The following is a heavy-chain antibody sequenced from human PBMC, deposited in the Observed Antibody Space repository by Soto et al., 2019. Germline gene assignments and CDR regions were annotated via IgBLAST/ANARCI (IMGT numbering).Heavy chain of an antibody. CDR2: IVVGSGNT. J-gene: IGHJ4*02. CDR1: GFTFTCSA. D-gene: IGHD3-22*01. V-gene: IGHV1-58*01. Sequence: TSVKVSWKASGFTFTCSAVQWVRQARGQRLEWIGWIVVGSGNTNYAQKFQERVTITRDMSTSTAYMELSSLRSEDTAVYYCAATYYYDSSGYSLPGYWGQGTLATVS. CDR3: AATYYYDSSGYSLPGY.